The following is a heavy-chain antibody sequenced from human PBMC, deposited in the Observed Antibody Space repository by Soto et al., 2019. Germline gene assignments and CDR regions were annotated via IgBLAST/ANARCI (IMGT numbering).Heavy chain of an antibody. Sequence: QVQLVQSGAEVKKPGASVKVSCKASGYTFTSYDFNWVRQATGQGLEWMGWMNPNSGNTGYVQKFQGRITMTRNTSISTAYMELSSLRSEDTAGYDCTRGAAFDIWGQGTMVTVSS. V-gene: IGHV1-8*01. CDR3: TRGAAFDI. CDR1: GYTFTSYD. CDR2: MNPNSGNT. J-gene: IGHJ3*02.